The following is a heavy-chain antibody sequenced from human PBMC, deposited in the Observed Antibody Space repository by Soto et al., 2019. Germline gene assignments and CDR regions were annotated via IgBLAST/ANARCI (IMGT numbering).Heavy chain of an antibody. CDR3: AKDSGYSSDQASYYYYGMDV. D-gene: IGHD6-19*01. V-gene: IGHV3-43*01. Sequence: EVQLVESGGVVVQPGGSLRLSCAASGFTFDDYTMHWVRQAPGKGLEWVSLISWDGGSTYYADSVKGRCTISRDNSKNSLYLQMNSLRTEDTALYYCAKDSGYSSDQASYYYYGMDVWGQGTTVTVSS. J-gene: IGHJ6*02. CDR2: ISWDGGST. CDR1: GFTFDDYT.